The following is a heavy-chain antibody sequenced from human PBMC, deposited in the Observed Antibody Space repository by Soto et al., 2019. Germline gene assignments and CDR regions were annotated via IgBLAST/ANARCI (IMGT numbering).Heavy chain of an antibody. J-gene: IGHJ3*02. CDR3: ARPMTTVKTVTEGSDAFDI. V-gene: IGHV4-39*01. CDR2: IYYSGST. CDR1: GGSISSSSYY. Sequence: SETLSLTCTVSGGSISSSSYYWGWIRQPPGKGLEWIGSIYYSGSTYYNPSLKSRVTISVDTSKNQFSLKLSSVTAADTAVYYCARPMTTVKTVTEGSDAFDIWGQGTMVTVSS. D-gene: IGHD4-17*01.